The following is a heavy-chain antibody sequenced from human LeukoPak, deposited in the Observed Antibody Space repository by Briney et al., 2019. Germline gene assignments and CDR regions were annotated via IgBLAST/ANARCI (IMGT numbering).Heavy chain of an antibody. Sequence: ASVKVSCKASGYTFTSYGISWVRQAPGQGLEWMGWIIAYNGNTNYAQKLQGRVTMTTDTSTSTAYMELRSLRSDDTAVYYCARGALGEVVVHNDYWGQGTLVTVSS. CDR2: IIAYNGNT. CDR3: ARGALGEVVVHNDY. J-gene: IGHJ4*02. V-gene: IGHV1-18*01. D-gene: IGHD3-22*01. CDR1: GYTFTSYG.